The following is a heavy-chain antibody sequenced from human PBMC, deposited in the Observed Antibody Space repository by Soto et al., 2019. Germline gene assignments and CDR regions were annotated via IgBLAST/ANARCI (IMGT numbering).Heavy chain of an antibody. CDR2: IYYSGST. V-gene: IGHV4-31*03. J-gene: IGHJ4*02. CDR1: GGSISSGGYY. D-gene: IGHD3-22*01. CDR3: ASSPLGYHDSSDTNPTIFDY. Sequence: SETLSLTCTVSGGSISSGGYYWSWIRQHPGKGLEWIGYIYYSGSTYYNPSLKSRVTISVDTSKNQFSLKLSSVTAADTAVYYCASSPLGYHDSSDTNPTIFDYWGQGTLVTVSS.